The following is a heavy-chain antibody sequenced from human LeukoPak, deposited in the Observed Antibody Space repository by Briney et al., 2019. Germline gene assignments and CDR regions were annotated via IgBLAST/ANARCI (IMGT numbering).Heavy chain of an antibody. V-gene: IGHV1-3*01. J-gene: IGHJ4*02. D-gene: IGHD6-6*01. CDR1: GYTFTSYA. CDR3: ARREGRSASPFFFDS. CDR2: INAGNGNT. Sequence: ASVKVSCKASGYTFTSYAMHWVRQAPGQRLEWMGWINAGNGNTKYSQKFQGRVTITRDTSASTAYMELSSLRSEDTAVYYCARREGRSASPFFFDSWGQGTLVTVSS.